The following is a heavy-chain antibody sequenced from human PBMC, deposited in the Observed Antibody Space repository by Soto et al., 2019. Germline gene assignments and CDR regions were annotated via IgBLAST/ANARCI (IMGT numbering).Heavy chain of an antibody. CDR2: IYSGGST. CDR3: ARDDGNTHY. Sequence: EVQLVESGGGLIQPGGSLRLSCAASGFTVSSNFEIWVRQAPGKGLECVSIIYSGGSTYYADSVEGRFTISRDTSENMLYLQMNSLRAEDTAMYYCARDDGNTHYWGQGTLVTVSS. CDR1: GFTVSSNF. V-gene: IGHV3-53*02. D-gene: IGHD2-15*01. J-gene: IGHJ4*02.